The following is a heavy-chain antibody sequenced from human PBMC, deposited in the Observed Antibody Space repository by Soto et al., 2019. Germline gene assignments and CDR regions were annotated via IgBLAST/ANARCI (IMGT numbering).Heavy chain of an antibody. D-gene: IGHD6-13*01. J-gene: IGHJ4*02. Sequence: SETLSLTCAVSGGSISSSNWWSWIRQPPGKGLAWIGEISHSGGSNYNPSLKSRVTISVDTSKNQFSPKLSSVTAAATAAYYCARGRKDYSSSWYVGWGQGTLVTVSS. CDR1: GGSISSSNW. CDR3: ARGRKDYSSSWYVG. V-gene: IGHV4-4*02. CDR2: ISHSGGS.